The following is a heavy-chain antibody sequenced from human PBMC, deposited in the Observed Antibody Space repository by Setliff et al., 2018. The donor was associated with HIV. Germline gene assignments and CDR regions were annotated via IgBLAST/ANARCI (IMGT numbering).Heavy chain of an antibody. CDR3: ARSTYYYGSGKGSGWFDP. CDR2: FHHSGST. D-gene: IGHD3-10*01. Sequence: SETLSLTCNVSGASISNDNYYWGWIRQPPGKGLEWIASFHHSGSTYYNPSLKSRVTISIDRSKNQFSLKLSSVTAADTAVYYCARSTYYYGSGKGSGWFDPWGQGTLVTVSS. CDR1: GASISNDNYY. J-gene: IGHJ5*02. V-gene: IGHV4-39*07.